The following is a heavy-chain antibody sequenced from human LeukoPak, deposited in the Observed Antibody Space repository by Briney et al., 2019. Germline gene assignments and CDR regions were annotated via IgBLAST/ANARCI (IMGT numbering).Heavy chain of an antibody. Sequence: PGGSLRLSCAASEFSVGSNYMTWVRQAPGKGLEWVSLIYNGGSTYYADSVKGRFTISRDNSKNTLYLQMNSLRAEDTAVYYCARPAYDSSGYRYYFDYWGQGTLVTVSS. CDR2: IYNGGST. CDR1: EFSVGSNY. V-gene: IGHV3-66*04. CDR3: ARPAYDSSGYRYYFDY. J-gene: IGHJ4*02. D-gene: IGHD3-22*01.